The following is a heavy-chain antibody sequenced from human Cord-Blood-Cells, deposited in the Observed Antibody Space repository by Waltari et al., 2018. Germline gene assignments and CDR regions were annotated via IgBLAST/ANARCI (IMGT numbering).Heavy chain of an antibody. V-gene: IGHV4-38-2*02. CDR1: GYSISSGYY. D-gene: IGHD1-26*01. Sequence: QVQLQESGPGLVKPSETLSLTCTVSGYSISSGYYWGWIRQPPGKGLEWIGSIYHSGSTYYTPARKSRVTISVDTAKNQCSLKLSSVTAADTAVYYCARVGGSYYAFDIWGQGTMVTGSS. J-gene: IGHJ3*02. CDR3: ARVGGSYYAFDI. CDR2: IYHSGST.